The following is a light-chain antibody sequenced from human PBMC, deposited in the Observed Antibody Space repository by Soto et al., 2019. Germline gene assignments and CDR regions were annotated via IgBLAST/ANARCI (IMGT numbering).Light chain of an antibody. CDR3: QSYDSSLSGSV. Sequence: QSVLTQPPSVSGAPGQRVTISCTRSSSNIGGGYDVHWYQQLPGTAPKLLIYGNSNRPSGVPDRFSGSKSGTSASLAITGLEAEDEADYYCQSYDSSLSGSVFGGGTKVTVL. J-gene: IGLJ3*02. CDR2: GNS. CDR1: SSNIGGGYD. V-gene: IGLV1-40*01.